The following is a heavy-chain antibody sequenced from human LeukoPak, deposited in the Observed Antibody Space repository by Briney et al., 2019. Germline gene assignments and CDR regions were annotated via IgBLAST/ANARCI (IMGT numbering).Heavy chain of an antibody. V-gene: IGHV3-64*01. CDR2: ISSNGGST. CDR1: GFTFSSYA. D-gene: IGHD1-26*01. Sequence: GGSLRLSCAASGFTFSSYAMNWVRQAPGKGLEYVSAISSNGGSTCYASSVKGRSTISRDNSKNTLYLQMGSLRAEDMAVYYCARGGYGASTPYYMDVWGKGTTVTISS. CDR3: ARGGYGASTPYYMDV. J-gene: IGHJ6*03.